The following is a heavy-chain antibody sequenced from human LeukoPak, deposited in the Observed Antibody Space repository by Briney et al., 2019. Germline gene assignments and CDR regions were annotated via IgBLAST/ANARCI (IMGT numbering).Heavy chain of an antibody. D-gene: IGHD3-22*01. CDR2: MNPHSGNT. Sequence: GASVKVSCKASGYTFTSYDINWVRQATGQGLEWMGWMNPHSGNTGYAQKFQGRVTMTRDTSISTAYMELSSLTSEDTAVYYCASPRNYYDPNGYYHFEDWGQGTLVTVSS. CDR3: ASPRNYYDPNGYYHFED. J-gene: IGHJ4*02. V-gene: IGHV1-8*01. CDR1: GYTFTSYD.